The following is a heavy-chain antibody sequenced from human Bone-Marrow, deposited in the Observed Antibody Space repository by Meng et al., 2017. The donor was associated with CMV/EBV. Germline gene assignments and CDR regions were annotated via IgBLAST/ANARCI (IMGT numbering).Heavy chain of an antibody. CDR2: IYYSGST. D-gene: IGHD5-12*01. V-gene: IGHV4-61*01. CDR3: ARGPFILAAHYYYYGMDV. CDR1: GGSFSSGSYY. Sequence: SETLSLTCTVSGGSFSSGSYYWSWIRQPPGKGLEWIGYIYYSGSTNYNPSLKSRVTISVDTSKNQFSLKLSSVTAADTAVYYCARGPFILAAHYYYYGMDVWGQGTTVTVSS. J-gene: IGHJ6*02.